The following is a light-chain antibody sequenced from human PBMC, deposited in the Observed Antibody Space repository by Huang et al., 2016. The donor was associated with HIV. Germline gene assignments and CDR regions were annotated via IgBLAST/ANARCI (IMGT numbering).Light chain of an antibody. Sequence: IQLTQSPSSLSASVGDRVTITCRASQGIGRYLVWYQQKPGKAPKLLIYAASTLQRGVPSRFSGSGSGTDFTLTIGSLQPEDFATYYCQQLKTYPITFGHGTQVDIK. V-gene: IGKV1-9*01. CDR2: AAS. CDR3: QQLKTYPIT. CDR1: QGIGRY. J-gene: IGKJ3*01.